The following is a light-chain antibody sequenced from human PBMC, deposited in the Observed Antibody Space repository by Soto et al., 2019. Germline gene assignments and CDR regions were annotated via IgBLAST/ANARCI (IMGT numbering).Light chain of an antibody. V-gene: IGLV2-8*01. CDR3: SSYVGNDNLV. CDR1: SSDIGAYDF. Sequence: QFALTQPPSASGSPGQSVTISCTGSSSDIGAYDFVSWYQHHAGKGPKVMIYEVNQRPSGVPDRFSGSKSGNTASLTVSGLQAEDEADYYCSSYVGNDNLVFGGGTKLTVL. J-gene: IGLJ3*02. CDR2: EVN.